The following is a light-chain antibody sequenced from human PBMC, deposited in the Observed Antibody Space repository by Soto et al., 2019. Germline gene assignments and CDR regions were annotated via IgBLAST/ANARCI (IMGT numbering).Light chain of an antibody. CDR3: QQYNSWLT. CDR1: QSVSSY. J-gene: IGKJ4*01. CDR2: DAS. Sequence: EIVLTQSPATLSLSPGERATLSCRASQSVSSYLAWYQQKPGQTPRLVIYDASSRASGIPARFSGSRSGTEFSLTISGLQSEDFGVYYCQQYNSWLTFGGGTKVDIK. V-gene: IGKV3-15*01.